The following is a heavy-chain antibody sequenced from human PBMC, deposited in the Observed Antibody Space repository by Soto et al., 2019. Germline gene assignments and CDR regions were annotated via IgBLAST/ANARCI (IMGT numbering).Heavy chain of an antibody. Sequence: GGSLRLSCAASGFTFSNYAMSWVRQAPGKGLEWVSAISGSGASTYYADSVKGRFTISRDNSKSTLYLQMNSLRAEDTAVYYCAKRAETTAGYYSYYMDVWGKGTTVTVSS. D-gene: IGHD4-17*01. CDR2: ISGSGAST. V-gene: IGHV3-23*01. CDR3: AKRAETTAGYYSYYMDV. CDR1: GFTFSNYA. J-gene: IGHJ6*03.